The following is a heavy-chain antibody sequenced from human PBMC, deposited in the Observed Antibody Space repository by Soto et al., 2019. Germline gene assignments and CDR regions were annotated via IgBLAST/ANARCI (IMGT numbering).Heavy chain of an antibody. CDR3: AKAKSGSNTRTIDY. V-gene: IGHV4-30-2*01. CDR1: GGSISSDGSS. Sequence: SETLSLTCAVSGGSISSDGSSWSWIRQPPGKGLEWIGYIYDSGSSYYNPSLKSRVTISVDTSKNQFSLKLSSVTAADTAVYYCAKAKSGSNTRTIDYWGQGTLVTVSS. CDR2: IYDSGSS. J-gene: IGHJ4*02. D-gene: IGHD2-2*01.